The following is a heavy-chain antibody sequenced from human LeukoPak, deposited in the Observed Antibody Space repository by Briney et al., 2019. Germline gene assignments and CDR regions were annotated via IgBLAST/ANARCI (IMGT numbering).Heavy chain of an antibody. CDR2: IKQDGSEK. J-gene: IGHJ4*02. Sequence: PGGSLRLSCAASGFTFSSYCMSWVRQAPGKGLEWVANIKQDGSEKYYVDSVKGRFTISRDNAKTSLYLQMNSLRAEDTAVYYCARYRACDYWGQGTLVTVSS. CDR3: ARYRACDY. D-gene: IGHD1-26*01. CDR1: GFTFSSYC. V-gene: IGHV3-7*01.